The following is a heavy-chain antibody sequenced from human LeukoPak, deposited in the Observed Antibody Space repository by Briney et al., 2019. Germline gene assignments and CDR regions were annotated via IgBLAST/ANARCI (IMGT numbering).Heavy chain of an antibody. J-gene: IGHJ6*02. CDR3: ARRNVGDYYYGMDV. D-gene: IGHD1-1*01. V-gene: IGHV1-3*01. Sequence: ASAKVSCKASGYTFTSYAMHWVRQAPGQRLEWMGWINAGNGNTKYSQKFQGRVTITRDTSASTAYMELSSLRSEDTAVYYCARRNVGDYYYGMDVWGQGTTVTVSS. CDR2: INAGNGNT. CDR1: GYTFTSYA.